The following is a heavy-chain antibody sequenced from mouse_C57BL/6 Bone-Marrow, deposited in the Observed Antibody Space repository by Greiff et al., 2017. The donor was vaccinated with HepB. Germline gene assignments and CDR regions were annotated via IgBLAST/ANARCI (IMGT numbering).Heavy chain of an antibody. J-gene: IGHJ2*01. V-gene: IGHV7-1*01. CDR2: SRNKANDYTT. CDR3: ARDAPYYFDY. Sequence: EVQLVESGGGLVQSGRSLRLSCATSGFTFSDFYMEWVRQAPGKGLEWIAASRNKANDYTTEYSASVKGRFIVSRDTSQSILYLQMNALRAEDTAMYYCARDAPYYFDYWGQGTTLTVSS. CDR1: GFTFSDFY.